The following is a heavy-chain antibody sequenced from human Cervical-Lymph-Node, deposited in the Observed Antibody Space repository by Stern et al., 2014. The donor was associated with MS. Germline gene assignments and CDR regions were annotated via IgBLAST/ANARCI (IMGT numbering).Heavy chain of an antibody. CDR2: ISYSGTP. Sequence: QVQLVESAPGLVKPSQTLSLTCTVSGGSISSGGYYSSWTRQQPGKGLEWIGYISYSGTPYYNPSLKSLVTISVDTSKNQFSLKLSSVTAADTAVYFCERSRMFYGSSGYYPAAFDIWGQGTMVTVSS. J-gene: IGHJ3*02. CDR1: GGSISSGGYY. D-gene: IGHD3-22*01. V-gene: IGHV4-31*01. CDR3: ERSRMFYGSSGYYPAAFDI.